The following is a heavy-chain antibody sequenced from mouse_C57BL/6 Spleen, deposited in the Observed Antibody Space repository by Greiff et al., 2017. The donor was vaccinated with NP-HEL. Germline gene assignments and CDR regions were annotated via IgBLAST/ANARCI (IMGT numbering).Heavy chain of an antibody. Sequence: VQLQQPGAELVRPGSSVKLSCKASGYTFTSYWMHWVKQRPIQGLEWIGNIDPSDSETHYNQKFKDKATLTVDKSSSTAYMQLSSLTSEDSAVYYCARDGYDTNFDDWGQGTTLTVSS. V-gene: IGHV1-52*01. CDR3: ARDGYDTNFDD. CDR1: GYTFTSYW. D-gene: IGHD2-2*01. CDR2: IDPSDSET. J-gene: IGHJ2*01.